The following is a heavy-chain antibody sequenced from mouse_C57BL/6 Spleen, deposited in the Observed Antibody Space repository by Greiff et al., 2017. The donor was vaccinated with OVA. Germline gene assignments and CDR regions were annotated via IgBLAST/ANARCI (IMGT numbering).Heavy chain of an antibody. Sequence: DVKLVESEGGLVQPGRSLKLSCTASGFTFSDYYMAWVRQVPEKGLEWVANINYDGSSTYYLDSLKSRFIISRDNAKNILYLQMSSLKSEDTATYYCARDRNYYGSSYWYFDVWGTGTTVTVSS. CDR3: ARDRNYYGSSYWYFDV. CDR2: INYDGSST. V-gene: IGHV5-16*01. CDR1: GFTFSDYY. J-gene: IGHJ1*03. D-gene: IGHD1-1*01.